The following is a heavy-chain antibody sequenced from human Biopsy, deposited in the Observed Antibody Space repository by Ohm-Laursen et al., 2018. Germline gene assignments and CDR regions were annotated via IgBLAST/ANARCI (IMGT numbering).Heavy chain of an antibody. D-gene: IGHD4-23*01. V-gene: IGHV3-11*01. Sequence: SLRLSCAASGFSFSDYHMRRIRQAPGRGLEWVSYISGGGTIYYGDSMKGRVTISRDNAKNSLYLQMHSLRVEDTAVYYCARDTRWSPYSMDVWGQGTTVTVSS. CDR1: GFSFSDYH. CDR2: ISGGGTI. J-gene: IGHJ6*02. CDR3: ARDTRWSPYSMDV.